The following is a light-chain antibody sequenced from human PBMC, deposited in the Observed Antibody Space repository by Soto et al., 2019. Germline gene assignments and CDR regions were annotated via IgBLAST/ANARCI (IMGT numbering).Light chain of an antibody. Sequence: DIQMTQSPSTLSASVGDRVPITFRASQSISSWLAWYQQKPGKAPKLLIYDVSSLESGVPSRFSGSGSGTEFTLTISSLQPEDFAIYYCQQANSFPLTFGGGTKVDIK. V-gene: IGKV1-5*01. CDR1: QSISSW. CDR3: QQANSFPLT. CDR2: DVS. J-gene: IGKJ4*01.